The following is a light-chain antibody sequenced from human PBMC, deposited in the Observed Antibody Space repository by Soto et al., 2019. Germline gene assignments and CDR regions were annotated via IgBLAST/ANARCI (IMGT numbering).Light chain of an antibody. J-gene: IGKJ5*01. CDR3: QQRRNWPPTT. V-gene: IGKV3-11*01. CDR2: DAS. CDR1: QSVSSY. Sequence: EIVLTQCPGTLALSRGERATLSCVASQSVSSYLAWYQQKPGQAPRLLIYDASNRATGIPARFSGSGSGTDFTLTVSSLEPEDFAVYYCQQRRNWPPTTLGQGTRLEIK.